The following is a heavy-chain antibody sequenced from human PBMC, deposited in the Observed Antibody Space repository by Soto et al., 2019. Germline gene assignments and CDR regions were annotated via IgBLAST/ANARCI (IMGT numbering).Heavy chain of an antibody. CDR1: GFTFSSYS. CDR3: VSHPSQYYYDSSGYYPGHY. V-gene: IGHV3-21*01. D-gene: IGHD3-22*01. Sequence: PGGSLRLSCAASGFTFSSYSMNWVRQAPGKGLEWVSSISSSSSYIYYADSVMGRFTISRDNAKNSLFLQMNSLRAEDTAVYYCVSHPSQYYYDSSGYYPGHYWGQGTLVTVSS. J-gene: IGHJ4*02. CDR2: ISSSSSYI.